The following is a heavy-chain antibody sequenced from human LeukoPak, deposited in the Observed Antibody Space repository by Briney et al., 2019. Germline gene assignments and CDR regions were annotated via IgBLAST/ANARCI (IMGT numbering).Heavy chain of an antibody. CDR2: INKDARNT. D-gene: IGHD2-15*01. Sequence: QPGGSLRLSCAAPGFTFSSHWMHWVRRAPGKGLVWVSRINKDARNTTYADSVKGRLTISRDNAKKTLYLQMNSLRAEDTAVYYCERDVLYGMDVWGQGTTVTVSS. CDR3: ERDVLYGMDV. J-gene: IGHJ6*02. CDR1: GFTFSSHW. V-gene: IGHV3-74*01.